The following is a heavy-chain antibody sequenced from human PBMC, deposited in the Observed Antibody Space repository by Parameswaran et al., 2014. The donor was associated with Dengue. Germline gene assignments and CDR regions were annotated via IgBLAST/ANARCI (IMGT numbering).Heavy chain of an antibody. CDR3: ARPNGYSYGYEYYYYYYGMDV. Sequence: WIRQPPGKGLEWVSSISSSSSYIYYADSVKGRFTISRDNAKNSLYLQMNSLRAEDTAVYYCARPNGYSYGYEYYYYYYGMDVWGQGTTVTVSS. J-gene: IGHJ6*02. D-gene: IGHD5-18*01. V-gene: IGHV3-21*01. CDR2: ISSSSSYI.